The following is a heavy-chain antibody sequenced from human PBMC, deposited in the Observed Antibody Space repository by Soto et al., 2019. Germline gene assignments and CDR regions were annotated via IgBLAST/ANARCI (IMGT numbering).Heavy chain of an antibody. Sequence: SETLSLTCTVSGGSISNSYYHWGWLRQPPGEGLEWIGSVYYSGSTYYNPSLKSRVTISVDTSKNQFSLKLSSVTAADTALYYCARHYMVRGFYYGMDVWGLGTTVTVSS. CDR2: VYYSGST. CDR3: ARHYMVRGFYYGMDV. V-gene: IGHV4-39*01. D-gene: IGHD3-10*01. CDR1: GGSISNSYYH. J-gene: IGHJ6*02.